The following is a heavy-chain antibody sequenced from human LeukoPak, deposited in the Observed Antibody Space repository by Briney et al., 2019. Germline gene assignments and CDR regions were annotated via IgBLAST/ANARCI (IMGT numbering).Heavy chain of an antibody. CDR1: GFTVSSNY. J-gene: IGHJ4*02. CDR2: IYSGGST. D-gene: IGHD3-10*01. V-gene: IGHV3-53*01. Sequence: GSLRLSCAASGFTVSSNYMSWVRQAPGKGLEWVSVIYSGGSTYYADSVKGRFTISRDNSKNTLYLQMNSLRAEDTAVYYCAREVVRGVVDYWGQGTLVTVSS. CDR3: AREVVRGVVDY.